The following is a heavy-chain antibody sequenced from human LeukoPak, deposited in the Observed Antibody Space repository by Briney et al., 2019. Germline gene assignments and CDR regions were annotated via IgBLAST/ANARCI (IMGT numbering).Heavy chain of an antibody. D-gene: IGHD1-26*01. J-gene: IGHJ4*02. CDR3: AGGKWRYFDY. Sequence: ASVKVSCTASGYTFTAYYMTWVGQAPGQGMEWMGWINPNSGGTNYAKKFQGRVTMTRDTSISTAYMELSRLRSDDTAVYYCAGGKWRYFDYWGQGTLVTVSS. CDR2: INPNSGGT. CDR1: GYTFTAYY. V-gene: IGHV1-2*02.